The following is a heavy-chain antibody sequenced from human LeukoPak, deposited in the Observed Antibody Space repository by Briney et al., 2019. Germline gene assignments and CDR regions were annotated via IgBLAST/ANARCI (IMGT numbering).Heavy chain of an antibody. Sequence: GGSLRLSCAASGFTFSSYAMHWVRQAPGKGLEWVAVISYDGSNKYYADSVKGRFTISRDNSKNTLYLQMNSLRAEDTAVYYCSKDLRVGATNYYYYMDVWGKGTTVTVSS. CDR2: ISYDGSNK. CDR1: GFTFSSYA. D-gene: IGHD1-26*01. V-gene: IGHV3-30-3*01. J-gene: IGHJ6*03. CDR3: SKDLRVGATNYYYYMDV.